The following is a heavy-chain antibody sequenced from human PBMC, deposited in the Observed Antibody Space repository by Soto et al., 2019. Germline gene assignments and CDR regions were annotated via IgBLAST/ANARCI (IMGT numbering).Heavy chain of an antibody. D-gene: IGHD5-18*01. CDR1: GYTFTSYA. Sequence: ASVKVSCKASGYTFTSYAMHWVRQAPGQRLEWMGWINAGNGNTKYSQKFQGRVTITRDTSASTAYMELSSLRSEDTAVYYCAGAPSWIQLWLGAFDIWGQGTMVTVSS. J-gene: IGHJ3*02. CDR2: INAGNGNT. V-gene: IGHV1-3*01. CDR3: AGAPSWIQLWLGAFDI.